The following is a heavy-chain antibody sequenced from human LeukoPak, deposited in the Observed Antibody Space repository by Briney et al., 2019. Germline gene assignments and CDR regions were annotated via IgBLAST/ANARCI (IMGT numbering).Heavy chain of an antibody. Sequence: ASETLSLTCTVSGGSISSSSYYWGWIRQPPGKGLEWIGSIYYSGSTYYNPSLKSRVTISVDTSKNQFSLKLSSVTAADTAVYYCARIEMATRGDYFDYWGQGTLVTVSS. J-gene: IGHJ4*02. CDR2: IYYSGST. D-gene: IGHD5-24*01. V-gene: IGHV4-39*01. CDR3: ARIEMATRGDYFDY. CDR1: GGSISSSSYY.